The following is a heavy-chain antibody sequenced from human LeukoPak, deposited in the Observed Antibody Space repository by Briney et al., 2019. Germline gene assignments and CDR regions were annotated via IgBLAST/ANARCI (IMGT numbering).Heavy chain of an antibody. CDR3: ASINYVKVYYMDV. J-gene: IGHJ6*03. D-gene: IGHD3-16*01. CDR2: ISYDGSNK. CDR1: GFTFSNYA. V-gene: IGHV3-30-3*01. Sequence: GRSLRLSCAASGFTFSNYAMHWVRQAPGKGLEWVAVISYDGSNKYYADSVKGRFTISRDNSKNTLYLQMNSLRAEDTAVYYCASINYVKVYYMDVWGKGTTVTVSS.